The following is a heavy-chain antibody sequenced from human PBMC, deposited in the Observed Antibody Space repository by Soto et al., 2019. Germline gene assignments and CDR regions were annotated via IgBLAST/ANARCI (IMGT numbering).Heavy chain of an antibody. V-gene: IGHV5-10-1*01. CDR1: GFSLSSYW. CDR2: IDPSDSRT. CDR3: ARVGHDYSNSGMDV. J-gene: IGHJ6*02. D-gene: IGHD4-4*01. Sequence: SLKISCKGSGFSLSSYWINWVRQMPGKGLEWMGKIDPSDSRTTYSPSFQGHVTISVDKSISTAYLQWSSVKASDTAMYYCARVGHDYSNSGMDVWGQGTTVTVSS.